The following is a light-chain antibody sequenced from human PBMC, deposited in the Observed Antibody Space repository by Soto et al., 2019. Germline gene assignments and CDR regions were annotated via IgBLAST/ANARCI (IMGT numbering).Light chain of an antibody. Sequence: EVVLTQSPGTLSLSPGERATLSCRASQSVSSTYLAWYQQKPGQAPRLLIYGASNRATGIPDRFSGSWSGTDFTLTIRRLEPEDFAVYFCQQYDVSPFTFGPGTKVDVK. J-gene: IGKJ3*01. V-gene: IGKV3-20*01. CDR3: QQYDVSPFT. CDR1: QSVSSTY. CDR2: GAS.